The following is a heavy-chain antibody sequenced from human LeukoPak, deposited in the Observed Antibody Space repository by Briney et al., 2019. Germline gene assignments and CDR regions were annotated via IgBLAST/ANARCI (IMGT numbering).Heavy chain of an antibody. CDR1: GGSISSGGYY. V-gene: IGHV4-31*03. J-gene: IGHJ4*02. Sequence: SQTLSLTCTVSGGSISSGGYYWNWIRQHPGKGLEWIGYIHDSGSTYYKPSLKSRVTISVDTSKKQFSLKLSSVTAADTAVFYCARGRIEDAGAFDYRGQGTLVTVSS. CDR2: IHDSGST. D-gene: IGHD2-21*01. CDR3: ARGRIEDAGAFDY.